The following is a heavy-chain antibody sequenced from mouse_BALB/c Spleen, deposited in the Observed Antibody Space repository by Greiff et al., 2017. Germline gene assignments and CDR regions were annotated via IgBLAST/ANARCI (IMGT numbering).Heavy chain of an antibody. CDR2: INPSNGGT. CDR3: ARGPSHYYGSRYYFDY. D-gene: IGHD1-1*01. V-gene: IGHV1S81*02. CDR1: GYTFTSYW. J-gene: IGHJ2*01. Sequence: QVHVKQSGAELVRPGVSVKLSCKASGYTFTSYWMHWIKQRPEQGLERIGEINPSNGGTNYNEKFKSKATLTVDKSSSTAYMQLSSLTSEDSAVYYCARGPSHYYGSRYYFDYWVQGTTLTVSS.